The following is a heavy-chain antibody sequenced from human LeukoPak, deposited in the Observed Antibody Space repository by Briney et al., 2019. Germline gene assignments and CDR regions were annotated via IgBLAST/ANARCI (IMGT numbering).Heavy chain of an antibody. J-gene: IGHJ3*02. CDR2: IYYSGST. D-gene: IGHD3-3*01. CDR3: ARSTPPWTRQYYDFWSGYYTMEAFDI. Sequence: SETLSLTCTVSGGSISSYYWSWIRQPPGKGLEWIGYIYYSGSTNYNPSLKSRVTISVDTSKNQFSLKLSSVTAADTAVYYCARSTPPWTRQYYDFWSGYYTMEAFDIWGQGTMVTVSS. V-gene: IGHV4-59*01. CDR1: GGSISSYY.